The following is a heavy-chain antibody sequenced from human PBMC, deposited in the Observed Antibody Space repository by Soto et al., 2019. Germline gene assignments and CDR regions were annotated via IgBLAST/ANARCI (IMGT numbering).Heavy chain of an antibody. Sequence: SETLSLTCTVSGGSISSYYWSWIRQPPGKGLEWIGYIYYSGSTNYNPSLKSRVTISVDTSKNQFSLKLSSVTAADTAVYYCARDQGYYDFWSGYNNNWFDPWGQGTLVTAPQ. CDR2: IYYSGST. D-gene: IGHD3-3*01. V-gene: IGHV4-59*01. J-gene: IGHJ5*02. CDR1: GGSISSYY. CDR3: ARDQGYYDFWSGYNNNWFDP.